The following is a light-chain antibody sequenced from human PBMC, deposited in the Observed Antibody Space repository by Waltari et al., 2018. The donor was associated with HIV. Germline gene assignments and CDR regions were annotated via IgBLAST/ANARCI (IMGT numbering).Light chain of an antibody. CDR1: SSHVGSYNY. CDR2: DVS. CDR3: CSYAGMYTWV. J-gene: IGLJ3*02. V-gene: IGLV2-11*01. Sequence: QSSLTQPRSVSGSPGQSVTISCSGTSSHVGSYNYVSWYQPPPGKAPKVMIYDVSKRPSGVPDRFSGSKSGKTASLTISGLQAEDEADYYCCSYAGMYTWVFGRGTKLTVL.